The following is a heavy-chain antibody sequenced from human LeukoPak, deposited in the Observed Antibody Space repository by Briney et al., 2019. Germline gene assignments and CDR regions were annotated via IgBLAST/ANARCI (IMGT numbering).Heavy chain of an antibody. CDR3: ARGGDYGDLRYFDY. CDR2: IYYSGRT. CDR1: GGSISSSSYY. V-gene: IGHV4-39*01. J-gene: IGHJ4*02. Sequence: SETLSLTCTVSGGSISSSSYYWGWIRQTPGKGLEWIGSIYYSGRTYYNASLKSRVTISVDTSKNQFFLKLSFVTAADTAVYYCARGGDYGDLRYFDYWGQGTLVAVSS. D-gene: IGHD4-17*01.